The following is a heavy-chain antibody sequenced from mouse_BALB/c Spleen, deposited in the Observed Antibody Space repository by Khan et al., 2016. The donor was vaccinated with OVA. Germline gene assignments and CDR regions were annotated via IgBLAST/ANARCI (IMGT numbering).Heavy chain of an antibody. CDR1: GYTFTSYW. J-gene: IGHJ2*01. CDR2: INPTSGYT. CDR3: ARDRIDY. Sequence: QVQLQQSGAELAKPGASVKMSCTASGYTFTSYWMHWIKQRPGQGLEWIGYINPTSGYTDYNQKFKDKATLTADKSSSTAYMQLISLTSDDSAFDYCARDRIDYWGQGTALTVSS. V-gene: IGHV1-7*01.